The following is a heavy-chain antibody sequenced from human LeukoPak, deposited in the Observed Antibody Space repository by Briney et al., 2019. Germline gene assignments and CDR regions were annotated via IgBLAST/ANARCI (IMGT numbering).Heavy chain of an antibody. Sequence: GASLKISCKGSGYSFTSYWIAWVRQMPGKGLEWMGIIYPGDSDTKYSPSFQGQVTISADKSITTAYLQWSSLKASDTAMYYCASSRIVGATDAFDIWGQGTMVTVSS. V-gene: IGHV5-51*01. CDR1: GYSFTSYW. CDR2: IYPGDSDT. CDR3: ASSRIVGATDAFDI. D-gene: IGHD1-26*01. J-gene: IGHJ3*02.